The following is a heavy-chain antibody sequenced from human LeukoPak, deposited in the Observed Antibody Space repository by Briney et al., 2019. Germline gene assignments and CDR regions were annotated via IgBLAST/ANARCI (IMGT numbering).Heavy chain of an antibody. CDR3: ARGGGLDV. CDR2: INHNGNVN. Sequence: GGSLRLSCAASGFTFSSYWMNWARQAPGKGLEWVASINHNGNVNYYVDSVKGRFTISRDNAKNSLYLQMSNLRAVGTAVYFCARGGGLDVWGQGATVTVS. J-gene: IGHJ6*02. CDR1: GFTFSSYW. V-gene: IGHV3-7*04.